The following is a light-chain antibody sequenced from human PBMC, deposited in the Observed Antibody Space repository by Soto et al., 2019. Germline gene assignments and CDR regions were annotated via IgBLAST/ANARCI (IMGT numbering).Light chain of an antibody. J-gene: IGKJ1*01. CDR2: AAS. V-gene: IGKV3-20*01. Sequence: EIVLAQSPGTLSLSPGERATLSCRASQSVSSSYLAWYQQKPGQAPSLLIYAASNRAAGIPDRFSGSGSGTDFTLTISRLEPEDFAVHYCQQYGSSPPWSFGQGTKVEIK. CDR3: QQYGSSPPWS. CDR1: QSVSSSY.